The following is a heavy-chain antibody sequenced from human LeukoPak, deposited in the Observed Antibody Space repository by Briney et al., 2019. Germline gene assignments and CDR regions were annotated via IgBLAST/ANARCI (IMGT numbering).Heavy chain of an antibody. CDR3: ARQFDHDYFDY. Sequence: GESLKISCKGSGYSFSTYWIGWVRQMPGKGLEWMGIIDPSDSDTRHSPSFQGQVTISADKSTNTAYLQWSSLKASDTAIYYCARQFDHDYFDYWGQGTLVTVSS. J-gene: IGHJ4*02. V-gene: IGHV5-51*01. CDR2: IDPSDSDT. CDR1: GYSFSTYW.